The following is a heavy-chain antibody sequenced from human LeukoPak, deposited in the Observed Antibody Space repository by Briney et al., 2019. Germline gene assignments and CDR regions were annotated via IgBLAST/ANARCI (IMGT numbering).Heavy chain of an antibody. CDR3: AKDSPVLTY. CDR1: GFTFSSYS. CDR2: ITDSGGGT. V-gene: IGHV3-23*01. J-gene: IGHJ4*02. Sequence: GGSLSLSCAASGFTFSSYSMSWVRQAPGKGLEWVSAITDSGGGTYYADSVKGRFTISRDNSKNTLYLQMNSLRVEDTAVYYCAKDSPVLTYWGQGTLVTVSS.